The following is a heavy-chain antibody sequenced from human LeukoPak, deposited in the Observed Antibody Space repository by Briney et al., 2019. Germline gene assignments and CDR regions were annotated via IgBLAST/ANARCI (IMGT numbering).Heavy chain of an antibody. D-gene: IGHD2-2*01. CDR1: GFTLSSYW. CDR2: INSDGSST. J-gene: IGHJ5*02. CDR3: ARGVGYCSSTSCYWWFDP. V-gene: IGHV3-74*01. Sequence: PGGSLRLSCAASGFTLSSYWTHWVRQAPGKGLVWVSRINSDGSSTSYADSVKGRFTISRDNAKNTLYLQMNSLRAEDTAVYYCARGVGYCSSTSCYWWFDPWGQGTLVTVSS.